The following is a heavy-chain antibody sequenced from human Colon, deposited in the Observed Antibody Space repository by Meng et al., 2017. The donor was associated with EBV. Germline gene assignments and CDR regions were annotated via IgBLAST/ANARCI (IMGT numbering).Heavy chain of an antibody. CDR2: INHVGST. J-gene: IGHJ4*02. Sequence: QAQLQQCGAGLWKPSETLSLPCTVYGGSFSDSYWTWIRQPPGKGLEWIGEINHVGSTTYNPSLTSRVTISVDTSKNQFSLKLSSVTAADAAVYYCASSDCSGGTCYLDCWGQGTLVTVSS. CDR1: GGSFSDSY. D-gene: IGHD2-15*01. CDR3: ASSDCSGGTCYLDC. V-gene: IGHV4-34*01.